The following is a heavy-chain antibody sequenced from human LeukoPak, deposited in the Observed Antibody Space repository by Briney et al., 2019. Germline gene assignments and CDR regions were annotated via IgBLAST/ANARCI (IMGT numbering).Heavy chain of an antibody. CDR1: GGSFSGYY. CDR3: ASERRYSSGRWDYYFDY. V-gene: IGHV4-34*01. Sequence: TSSETLSLTCAVYGGSFSGYYWSWIRQPPGKGLEWIGEINHSGSTNYNPSLKSRVTISVDTSKNQFSLKLSSVTAADTAVYYCASERRYSSGRWDYYFDYWGQGTLVTVSS. J-gene: IGHJ4*02. D-gene: IGHD6-19*01. CDR2: INHSGST.